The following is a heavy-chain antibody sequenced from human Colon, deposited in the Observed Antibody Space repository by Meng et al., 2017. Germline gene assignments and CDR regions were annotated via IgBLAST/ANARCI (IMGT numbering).Heavy chain of an antibody. J-gene: IGHJ4*02. CDR2: INLNSGAT. CDR1: GYTFTDYY. V-gene: IGHV1-2*06. CDR3: ARVKDTTVVVFSEKFDY. D-gene: IGHD5-18*01. Sequence: QVQQVQSGAEVKKPGASVTVPCKASGYTFTDYYMHWVRQAPGQGLEWMGRINLNSGATNYAQKFQGRVTMTTDTSISTAYMDLSRLRSDDTAVYHCARVKDTTVVVFSEKFDYWGQGTLVTVSS.